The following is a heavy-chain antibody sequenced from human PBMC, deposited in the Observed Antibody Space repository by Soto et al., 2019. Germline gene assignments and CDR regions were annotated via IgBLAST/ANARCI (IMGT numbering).Heavy chain of an antibody. Sequence: ASVKVSCKASGYTFTSYYMHWVRQAPGQGLEGMGIINPSGGSTSYAQKFQGRVTMTRDTSTSTVYMELSSLRSEDTAVYYCARLPRKGIAARTDYYYYGMDVWGQGTTVTVSS. CDR1: GYTFTSYY. CDR2: INPSGGST. J-gene: IGHJ6*02. V-gene: IGHV1-46*01. D-gene: IGHD6-6*01. CDR3: ARLPRKGIAARTDYYYYGMDV.